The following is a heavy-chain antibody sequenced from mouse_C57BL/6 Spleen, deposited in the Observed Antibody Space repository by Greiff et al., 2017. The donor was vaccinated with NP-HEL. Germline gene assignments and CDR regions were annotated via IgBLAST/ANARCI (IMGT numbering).Heavy chain of an antibody. V-gene: IGHV5-16*01. Sequence: EVQRVESEGGLVQPGRSMKLSCTASGFTFSDYYMAWVRQVPEKGLEWVANINYDGSSTYYLDSLKSRFIISRDNAKNILYLQMSSLKSEDTATYYCARDYDGYSYYFDYWGQGTTLTVSS. CDR2: INYDGSST. CDR1: GFTFSDYY. J-gene: IGHJ2*01. CDR3: ARDYDGYSYYFDY. D-gene: IGHD2-3*01.